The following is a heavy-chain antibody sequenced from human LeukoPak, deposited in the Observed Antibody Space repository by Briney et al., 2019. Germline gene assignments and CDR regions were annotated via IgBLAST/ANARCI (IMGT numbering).Heavy chain of an antibody. V-gene: IGHV3-23*01. CDR2: ISGGGART. Sequence: PGGSLGLSCAASGFTFSSYAMSWVRQAPGSGLEWVSGISGGGARTYYADSVKGRFTISRDILKNTLYLQMSSLRAEDTAAYYCAKSGNYDILTGHDYWGQGTLVTVSS. J-gene: IGHJ4*02. D-gene: IGHD3-9*01. CDR1: GFTFSSYA. CDR3: AKSGNYDILTGHDY.